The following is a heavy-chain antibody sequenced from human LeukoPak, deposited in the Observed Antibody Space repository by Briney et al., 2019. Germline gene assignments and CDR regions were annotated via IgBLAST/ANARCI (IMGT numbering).Heavy chain of an antibody. Sequence: GGSLRLSCAASKFVFSNYWMTWVRQAPGKGLEWVANIKQDGSEKYYVDSLKGRFTISRDNAKNSLYLQMNSLRAEDTAVFYCARDQYDTWSRRGNFDSWGQGTLVIVSS. D-gene: IGHD3-3*01. CDR1: KFVFSNYW. CDR3: ARDQYDTWSRRGNFDS. CDR2: IKQDGSEK. J-gene: IGHJ4*02. V-gene: IGHV3-7*03.